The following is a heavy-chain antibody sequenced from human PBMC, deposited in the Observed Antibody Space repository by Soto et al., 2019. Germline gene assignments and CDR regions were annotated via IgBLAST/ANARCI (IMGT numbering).Heavy chain of an antibody. J-gene: IGHJ3*01. CDR3: AREGILGLFDAYDL. V-gene: IGHV1-18*04. CDR1: VFTSSG. D-gene: IGHD3-3*01. CDR2: ISTHNGNT. Sequence: QDQLVQSGAEVKKPGASVKVSCKASVFTSSGISWVRQAPGQRLEWMGGISTHNGNTMYAQKFQGRVIMTMDTSTTTVYMELRSLRPDDTAVYLCAREGILGLFDAYDLWGQGTMVTVSS.